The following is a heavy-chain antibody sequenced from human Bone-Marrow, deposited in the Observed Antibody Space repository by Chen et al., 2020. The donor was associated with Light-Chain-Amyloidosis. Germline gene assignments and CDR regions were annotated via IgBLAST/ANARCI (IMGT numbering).Heavy chain of an antibody. D-gene: IGHD5-12*01. CDR1: GYTWPNYW. Sequence: EVQLEQSGPEVKKPGESLKISCTGCGYTWPNYWIGWVRQMPGKGLEWMGVIHPDDSDARYSPSFEGQVTISADKSITTAYLQWRSLKASDTAMYYCARRRDGYNFDYWGQGTLVTVSS. CDR2: IHPDDSDA. CDR3: ARRRDGYNFDY. V-gene: IGHV5-51*01. J-gene: IGHJ4*02.